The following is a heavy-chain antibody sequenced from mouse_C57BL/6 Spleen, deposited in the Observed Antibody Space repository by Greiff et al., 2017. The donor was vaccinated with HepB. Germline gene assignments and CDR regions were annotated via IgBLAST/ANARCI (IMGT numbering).Heavy chain of an antibody. V-gene: IGHV5-6*02. Sequence: EVKVVESGGDLVKPGGSLKLSCAASGFTFSSYGMSWVRQTPDKRLEWVATISSGGSYTYYPDSVKGRFTISRDNAKNTLYLQMSSLKSEDPAIYYCARQIYSTYVGFDYWGQGTTLTVSS. CDR1: GFTFSSYG. D-gene: IGHD2-5*01. CDR2: ISSGGSYT. J-gene: IGHJ2*01. CDR3: ARQIYSTYVGFDY.